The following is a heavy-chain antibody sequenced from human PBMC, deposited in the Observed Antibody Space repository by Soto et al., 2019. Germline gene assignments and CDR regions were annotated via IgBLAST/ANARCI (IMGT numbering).Heavy chain of an antibody. CDR2: INSDGSGT. D-gene: IGHD2-15*01. CDR1: GFDFSNSW. CDR3: AKDTAYALDV. J-gene: IGHJ6*02. V-gene: IGHV3-74*01. Sequence: EVQLVESGGGLVQPGGSLRLSCAPSGFDFSNSWIHWVRQGPGKGLVWVSHINSDGSGTTYADSVKGRFTISRDNAKNTVYLQMNSLRAEDTDVYYCAKDTAYALDVWGQGTTVTVSS.